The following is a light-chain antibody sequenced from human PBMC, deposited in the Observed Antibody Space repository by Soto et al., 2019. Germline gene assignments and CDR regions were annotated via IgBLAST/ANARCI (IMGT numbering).Light chain of an antibody. CDR3: QQRHMWPIT. J-gene: IGKJ1*01. Sequence: EVVLTQSSVTLSLSPGERATLSCRASQSFRGLLAWYQQKPGQAPRLLIYDAYNRATGIPPRFSGSGSGTDFTLTISSLETEDSAVYDCQQRHMWPITFGQGTKVDIK. CDR1: QSFRGL. CDR2: DAY. V-gene: IGKV3-11*01.